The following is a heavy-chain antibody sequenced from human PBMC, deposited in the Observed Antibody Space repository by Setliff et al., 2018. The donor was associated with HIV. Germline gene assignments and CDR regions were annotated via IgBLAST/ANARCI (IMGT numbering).Heavy chain of an antibody. V-gene: IGHV4-39*07. CDR1: GGSINSSVYY. J-gene: IGHJ6*02. CDR3: ARVSYGDSDYNFYGMDV. D-gene: IGHD2-21*01. CDR2: IYYIENT. Sequence: LSLTCIVSGGSINSSVYYWGWIRQTPVKGLEWIGSIYYIENTYYNPSLRGRVTVSIDTSKNLFSLNLTSATAADTAIYYCARVSYGDSDYNFYGMDVWGQGTTVTVSS.